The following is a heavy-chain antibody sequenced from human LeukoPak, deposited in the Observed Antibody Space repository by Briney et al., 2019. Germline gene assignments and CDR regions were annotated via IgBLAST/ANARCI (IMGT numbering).Heavy chain of an antibody. D-gene: IGHD3-3*01. CDR2: MNPNSGNT. V-gene: IGHV1-8*01. J-gene: IGHJ4*02. Sequence: ASVKVFCKASGYTFTSYDTNWVRQATGQGLEWMGWMNPNSGNTGYAQKFQGRVTMTRNTSISTAYMELSSLRSEDTAVYYCARGDDYDFWSGYYQPYNYWGQGTLVTVSS. CDR1: GYTFTSYD. CDR3: ARGDDYDFWSGYYQPYNY.